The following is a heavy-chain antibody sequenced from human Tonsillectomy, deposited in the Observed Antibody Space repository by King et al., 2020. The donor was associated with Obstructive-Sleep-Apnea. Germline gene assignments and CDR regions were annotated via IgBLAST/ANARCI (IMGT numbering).Heavy chain of an antibody. V-gene: IGHV3-74*01. D-gene: IGHD3-10*01. Sequence: VQLVESGGGLVQPGGSLRLSCAASGFTFSSYWMDWVRQAPGKGLVWVSRINSDGSSTSYADSVKGRFTISRDNAKNTLYRKMNSLRAEDTAVYYCARDLGYYGSGSYEGYLNYWRQGTLVTVSS. CDR2: INSDGSST. J-gene: IGHJ4*02. CDR3: ARDLGYYGSGSYEGYLNY. CDR1: GFTFSSYW.